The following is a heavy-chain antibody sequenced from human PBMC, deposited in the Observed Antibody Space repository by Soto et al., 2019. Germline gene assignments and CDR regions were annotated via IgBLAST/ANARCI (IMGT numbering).Heavy chain of an antibody. D-gene: IGHD6-13*01. Sequence: PSETLSLTCTVSGGSISSYYWSWIRQPPGKGLEWIGYIYYSGSTNYNPSLKSRVTISVDTSKNQFSLKLSSVTAADTAVYYCARGGTRYSSSSKMDYWGQGILVTVSS. CDR3: ARGGTRYSSSSKMDY. CDR1: GGSISSYY. CDR2: IYYSGST. J-gene: IGHJ4*02. V-gene: IGHV4-59*01.